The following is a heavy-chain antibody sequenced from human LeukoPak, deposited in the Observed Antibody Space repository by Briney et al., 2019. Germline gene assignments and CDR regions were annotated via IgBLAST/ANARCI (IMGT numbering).Heavy chain of an antibody. Sequence: KTGGSLRLSCAASGFTFSNAWMSWVRQAPGKGLEWVGRIKSKTDGGTTEYAAPVKHRFTISRDDSKNTLYLQMNSLKTEDTAVYYCTTDKFRINWSVATNWFDPWGQGTLVTVSS. V-gene: IGHV3-15*01. CDR2: IKSKTDGGTT. CDR1: GFTFSNAW. J-gene: IGHJ5*02. CDR3: TTDKFRINWSVATNWFDP. D-gene: IGHD1-1*01.